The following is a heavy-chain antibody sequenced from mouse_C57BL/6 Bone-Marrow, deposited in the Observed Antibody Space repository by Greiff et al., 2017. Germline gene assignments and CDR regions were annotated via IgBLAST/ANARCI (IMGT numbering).Heavy chain of an antibody. CDR2: IHPNSGST. CDR1: GYTFTSYW. V-gene: IGHV1-64*01. Sequence: VQLQQPGAELVKPGASVKLSCKASGYTFTSYWMHWVKQRPGQGLGWIGMIHPNSGSTNYNEKFKSKATLTVDKSSSTAYMQLSSLTSEDSAVYYCARSGYGSSYLAWFAYWGQGTLVTVSA. J-gene: IGHJ3*01. CDR3: ARSGYGSSYLAWFAY. D-gene: IGHD1-1*01.